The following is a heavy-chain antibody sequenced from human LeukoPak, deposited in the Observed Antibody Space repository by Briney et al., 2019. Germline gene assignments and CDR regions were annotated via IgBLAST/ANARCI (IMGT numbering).Heavy chain of an antibody. Sequence: GGSLRLSCAASGFTFSSYAMHWVRQAPGKGLEWVAVISYDGSNKYYADSVKGRFTISRDNSKNTLYLQMNSLRAEDTAIYYCAKNGDRGAYCSGGSCYPYYYYYVDVWGKGTTVTISS. V-gene: IGHV3-30*04. D-gene: IGHD2-15*01. CDR1: GFTFSSYA. CDR2: ISYDGSNK. J-gene: IGHJ6*03. CDR3: AKNGDRGAYCSGGSCYPYYYYYVDV.